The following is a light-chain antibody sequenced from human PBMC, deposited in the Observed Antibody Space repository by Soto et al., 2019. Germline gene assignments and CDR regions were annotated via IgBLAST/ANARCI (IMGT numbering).Light chain of an antibody. V-gene: IGLV2-14*02. CDR3: SSYTSSSTYV. CDR1: SSDIGSYNL. J-gene: IGLJ1*01. Sequence: QSALTQPASVSGSPGQSITISCTGTSSDIGSYNLVSWYQQNPGKAPKLIICEGTKRPSGVSNRFSGSKSGNTASLAISGLLAEDEADYYCSSYTSSSTYVFGTGTKVTVL. CDR2: EGT.